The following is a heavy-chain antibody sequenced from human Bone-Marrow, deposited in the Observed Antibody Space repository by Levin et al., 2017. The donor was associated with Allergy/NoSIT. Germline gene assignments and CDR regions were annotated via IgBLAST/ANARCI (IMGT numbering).Heavy chain of an antibody. CDR3: ARVQHIVVVKMDYGMDV. Sequence: GESLKISCAASGFTFSSYGMHWVRQAPGKGLEWVAVIWYDGSNKYYADSVKGRFTISRDNSKNTLYLQMNSLRAEDTAVYYCARVQHIVVVKMDYGMDVWGQGTTVTVSS. J-gene: IGHJ6*02. V-gene: IGHV3-33*01. D-gene: IGHD2-21*01. CDR2: IWYDGSNK. CDR1: GFTFSSYG.